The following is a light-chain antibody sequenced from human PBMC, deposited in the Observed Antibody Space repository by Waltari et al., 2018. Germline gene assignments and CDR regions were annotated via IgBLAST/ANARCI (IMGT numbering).Light chain of an antibody. CDR2: ADD. CDR1: RSNIGHND. CDR3: AAWDDSLKGVL. V-gene: IGLV1-36*01. J-gene: IGLJ2*01. Sequence: QSVLTQTPPVSEAPRQRVTIPCSGSRSNIGHNDVNWYQQVPGKAPKLLVFADDLLPSGVSDRFSGSKSGTSASLAISGLRSEDEGVYFCAAWDDSLKGVLFGGGTKLTVL.